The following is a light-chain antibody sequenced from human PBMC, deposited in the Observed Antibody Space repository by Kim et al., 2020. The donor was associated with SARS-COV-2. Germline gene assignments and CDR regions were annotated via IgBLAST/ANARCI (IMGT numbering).Light chain of an antibody. Sequence: GHSITISCTGTSSDVGSYNLVSWYQQHPGKAPKLMIYEVSKRPSGVSNRFSGSKSGNTASLTISGLQAEDEADYYCCSYAGSSTWVFGGGTKVTVL. CDR3: CSYAGSSTWV. V-gene: IGLV2-23*02. J-gene: IGLJ3*02. CDR2: EVS. CDR1: SSDVGSYNL.